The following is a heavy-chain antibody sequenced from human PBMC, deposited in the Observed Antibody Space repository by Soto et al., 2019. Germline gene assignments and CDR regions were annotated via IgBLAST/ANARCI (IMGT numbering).Heavy chain of an antibody. D-gene: IGHD1-7*01. Sequence: ASVKVSCKASGYTFTSYAMHWVRQAPGQGLEWMGWINAGKGDTKYPQRFQGRFTITRDTSASTAYMELSSLRSEDTAVYYCARNILGGTTDYWGPGTLVTVSS. J-gene: IGHJ4*02. V-gene: IGHV1-3*01. CDR3: ARNILGGTTDY. CDR1: GYTFTSYA. CDR2: INAGKGDT.